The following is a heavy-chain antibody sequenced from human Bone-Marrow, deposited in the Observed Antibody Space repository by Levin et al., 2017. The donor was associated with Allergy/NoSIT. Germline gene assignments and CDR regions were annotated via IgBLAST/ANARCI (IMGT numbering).Heavy chain of an antibody. CDR1: GFTFTYA. V-gene: IGHV3-23*01. D-gene: IGHD3-22*01. Sequence: TGGSLRLSCAASGFTFTYAMSWVRQAPGKGLEWVSAISGTGDSTYYADSVKGRFTISRDNSKNTLYLQMNSLRAEDTAVYYCAKYNNYYSPFDYWGQGTLVTVSS. J-gene: IGHJ4*02. CDR3: AKYNNYYSPFDY. CDR2: ISGTGDST.